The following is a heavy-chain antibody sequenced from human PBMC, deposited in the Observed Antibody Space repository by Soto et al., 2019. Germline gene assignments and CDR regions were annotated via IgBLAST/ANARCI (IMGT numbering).Heavy chain of an antibody. CDR2: ISSSSSYI. Sequence: EVQLVESGGGLVKPGGSLRLSCAASGFTFSSYSMNWVRQAPGKGLEWVSSISSSSSYIYYADSVKGRFTISRDNAKTSLYLQRNSLRVEDTAVYYCARVGGYDILTGKTFDYWGQGTLGTVSS. D-gene: IGHD3-9*01. CDR1: GFTFSSYS. V-gene: IGHV3-21*01. CDR3: ARVGGYDILTGKTFDY. J-gene: IGHJ4*02.